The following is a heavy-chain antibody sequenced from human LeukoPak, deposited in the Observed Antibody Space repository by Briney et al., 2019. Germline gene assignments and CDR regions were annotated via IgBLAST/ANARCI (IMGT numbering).Heavy chain of an antibody. CDR1: GYTFSGYY. J-gene: IGHJ4*02. V-gene: IGHV1-2*02. Sequence: ASVKLSCKASGYTFSGYYMHWVRQAPGQGLEWMGWINAKSGDTKYAQKFQARVTMTRDTTITTTYMEVSRLSSDDTAVYYCARQNTGQLDYWGQGTLVTVSS. D-gene: IGHD2-8*02. CDR2: INAKSGDT. CDR3: ARQNTGQLDY.